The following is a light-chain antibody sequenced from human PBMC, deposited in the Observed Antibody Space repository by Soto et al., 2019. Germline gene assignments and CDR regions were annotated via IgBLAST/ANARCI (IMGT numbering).Light chain of an antibody. Sequence: QSALTQPPSASGSPGQSVIISCTGTSSDVGGYNYVSWYQQHPGKAPKLMIYEVSKRPSGVPDRFSGSKSGNTASLTVSGLQAEDEADYYCSSYAGSNPVVFGGGTKVTVL. V-gene: IGLV2-8*01. CDR2: EVS. J-gene: IGLJ2*01. CDR3: SSYAGSNPVV. CDR1: SSDVGGYNY.